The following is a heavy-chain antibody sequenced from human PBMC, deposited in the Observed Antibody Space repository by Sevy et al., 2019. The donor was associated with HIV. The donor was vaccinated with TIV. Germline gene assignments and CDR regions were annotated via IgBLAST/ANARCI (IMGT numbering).Heavy chain of an antibody. CDR2: IYYSGST. J-gene: IGHJ3*02. D-gene: IGHD3-22*01. CDR3: ARTGGGRQTYYYDSSGYPNAFDI. Sequence: SETLSLTCTVSGGSISSYYWSWIRQPPGKGLEWLGYIYYSGSTNYNPSLKSRVTISVDTSKNQFSLKLSSVTAADTAVYYCARTGGGRQTYYYDSSGYPNAFDIWGQGTMVTVSS. CDR1: GGSISSYY. V-gene: IGHV4-59*01.